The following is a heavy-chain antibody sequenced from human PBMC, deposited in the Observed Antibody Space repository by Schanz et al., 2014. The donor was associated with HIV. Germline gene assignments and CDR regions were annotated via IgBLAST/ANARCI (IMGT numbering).Heavy chain of an antibody. CDR1: GFTFSTYS. CDR3: ARGLGY. V-gene: IGHV3-66*01. Sequence: EVQLVESGGGLVKPGGSLRLSCAGSGFTFSTYSMNWPRRAPGKGLEWVSIIHSGGSTYYADSVKGRFTISRDSSKNTLFLQMNSLRAEDTAVYYCARGLGYWGQGTLVTVSS. J-gene: IGHJ4*02. CDR2: IHSGGST.